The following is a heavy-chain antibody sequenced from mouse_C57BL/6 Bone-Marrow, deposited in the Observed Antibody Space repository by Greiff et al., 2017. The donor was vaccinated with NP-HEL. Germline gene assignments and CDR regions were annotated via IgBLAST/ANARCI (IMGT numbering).Heavy chain of an antibody. D-gene: IGHD3-1*01. J-gene: IGHJ3*01. CDR3: ATGVLRALFAY. CDR1: GYSFTGYY. Sequence: EVQLQQSGPELVKPGASVKISCKASGYSFTGYYMNWVKQSPEKSLEWIGEINPSTGGTTYNQKFKAKATLTVDKSSSTAYMQLKSLTSEDSAVYYCATGVLRALFAYWGQGTLVTVSA. CDR2: INPSTGGT. V-gene: IGHV1-42*01.